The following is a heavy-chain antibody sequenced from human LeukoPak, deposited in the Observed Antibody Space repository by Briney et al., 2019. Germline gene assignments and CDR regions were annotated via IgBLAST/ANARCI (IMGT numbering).Heavy chain of an antibody. J-gene: IGHJ4*02. D-gene: IGHD3-22*01. CDR2: IYYSGST. V-gene: IGHV4-39*01. Sequence: PSETLSLTCTVSGGSISSSSYYWGWIRQPPGKGLEWIGSIYYSGSTYYNPSLKSRVTISVDTSKNQFSLKLSSVTAADTAVYYCARLGYDSSGYPNYFDYWGQGTLVTVSS. CDR1: GGSISSSSYY. CDR3: ARLGYDSSGYPNYFDY.